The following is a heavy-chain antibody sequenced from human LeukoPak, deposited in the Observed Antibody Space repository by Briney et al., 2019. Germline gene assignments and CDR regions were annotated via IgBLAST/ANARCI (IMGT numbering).Heavy chain of an antibody. CDR1: GFTSSNYW. CDR3: ARGGDPVKYYAEYFQY. J-gene: IGHJ1*01. D-gene: IGHD2-21*02. Sequence: GGSLRLSCAASGFTSSNYWMHWVRQGPGKGLVWVSRIRSDGTSTSYADSVKGRFTISRDNAKNTLYLQMRSLRAEGTAVYYCARGGDPVKYYAEYFQYWGQGTLVTVSS. V-gene: IGHV3-74*01. CDR2: IRSDGTST.